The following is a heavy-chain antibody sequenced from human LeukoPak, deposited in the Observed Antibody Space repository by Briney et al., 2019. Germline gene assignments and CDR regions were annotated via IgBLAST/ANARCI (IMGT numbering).Heavy chain of an antibody. V-gene: IGHV3-21*01. CDR1: VFTFSSYS. D-gene: IGHD3-22*01. Sequence: GGSLRLSCAASVFTFSSYSMNWVRQAPGKGLECVSSISSSRSYIYYADSVKGRFTISRDNAKNSLYLQMNSLRAEDTAVYYCARSNYDSSGRYNWFDPWGQGTLVTVSS. J-gene: IGHJ5*02. CDR2: ISSSRSYI. CDR3: ARSNYDSSGRYNWFDP.